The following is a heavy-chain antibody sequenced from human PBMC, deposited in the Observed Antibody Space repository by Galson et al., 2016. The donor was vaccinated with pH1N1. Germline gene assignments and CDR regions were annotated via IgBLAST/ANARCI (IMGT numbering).Heavy chain of an antibody. D-gene: IGHD3-22*01. CDR1: GGSISSSNW. CDR2: IYHSGST. Sequence: ETLSLTCAVSGGSISSSNWWSWVRQPPGKGLEWIGEIYHSGSTNYNPSLKSRVTITVDKSKNQFSLKLSSVTAADTAVYYCATSLEYDNNGYVDYWGQGTLVTVSS. V-gene: IGHV4-4*02. CDR3: ATSLEYDNNGYVDY. J-gene: IGHJ4*02.